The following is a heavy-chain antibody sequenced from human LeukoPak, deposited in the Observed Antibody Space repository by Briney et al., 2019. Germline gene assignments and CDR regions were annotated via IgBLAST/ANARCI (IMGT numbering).Heavy chain of an antibody. D-gene: IGHD3-10*01. CDR1: GFTFVDYP. CDR2: IRSVLYGETT. V-gene: IGHV3-49*03. J-gene: IGHJ3*01. Sequence: GGSLRLLCTASGFTFVDYPLIWSRQARGRGPVVVGYIRSVLYGETTEYAASVKGRFTISKDDTRTIAYLQMDSLKTDDTAYYYCSRAIRQSGDAFDVWGQGTMVTVSS. CDR3: SRAIRQSGDAFDV.